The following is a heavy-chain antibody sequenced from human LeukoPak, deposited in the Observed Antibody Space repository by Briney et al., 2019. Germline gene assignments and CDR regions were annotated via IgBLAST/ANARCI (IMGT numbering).Heavy chain of an antibody. J-gene: IGHJ4*02. CDR1: GYTFTSYA. D-gene: IGHD2-21*01. CDR3: ARRLGRSFDY. Sequence: ASVKVSCKASGYTFTSYAIHWVRQAPGQRLEWMGWISIGNGNTKYSQNFQGRITITRDTSATTAYMDLSSLRSEDTAMYYCARRLGRSFDYWGQGTLVTVSS. V-gene: IGHV1-3*04. CDR2: ISIGNGNT.